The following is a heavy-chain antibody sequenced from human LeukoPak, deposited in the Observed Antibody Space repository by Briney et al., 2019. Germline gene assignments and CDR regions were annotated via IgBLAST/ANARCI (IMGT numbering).Heavy chain of an antibody. V-gene: IGHV5-51*01. CDR1: GYSFTSYW. Sequence: GESLKISCKGSGYSFTSYWIGWVRQMPGKGLEWMGIIYPGDSDTRYSPSFQGQVTISADKSISTAYLQWSSLKASDTAMYYCARSTGTTLVSNWFDPWGQGTLVTVSS. CDR3: ARSTGTTLVSNWFDP. J-gene: IGHJ5*02. D-gene: IGHD1-7*01. CDR2: IYPGDSDT.